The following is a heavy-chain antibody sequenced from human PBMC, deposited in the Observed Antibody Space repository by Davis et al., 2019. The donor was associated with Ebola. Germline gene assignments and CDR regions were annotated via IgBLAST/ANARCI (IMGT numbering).Heavy chain of an antibody. CDR3: ARDLRLRWSTGPKYGMDV. CDR2: ISGSGGST. CDR1: GFTFSSYA. D-gene: IGHD4-23*01. V-gene: IGHV3-23*01. J-gene: IGHJ6*04. Sequence: GESLKISCAASGFTFSSYAMSWVRQAPGKGLEWVSAISGSGGSTYYADSVKGRFTISKDNSKNTLYLQMNSLRAEDTAVYYCARDLRLRWSTGPKYGMDVWGKGTTVTVSS.